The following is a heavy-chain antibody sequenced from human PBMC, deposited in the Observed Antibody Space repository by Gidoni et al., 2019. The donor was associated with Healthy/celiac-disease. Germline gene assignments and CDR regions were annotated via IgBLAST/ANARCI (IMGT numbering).Heavy chain of an antibody. Sequence: QLQLQESGPGLVKPSETLSLTCTVSGGSISSSSYYRGWIRQPPGKGLEWIGSIYYSGSTYYNPSLKSRVTISVDTSKNQFSLKLSSVTAADTAVYYCARLGSSSWSSRLYYFDYWGQGTLVTVSS. CDR1: GGSISSSSYY. CDR3: ARLGSSSWSSRLYYFDY. D-gene: IGHD6-13*01. CDR2: IYYSGST. J-gene: IGHJ4*02. V-gene: IGHV4-39*01.